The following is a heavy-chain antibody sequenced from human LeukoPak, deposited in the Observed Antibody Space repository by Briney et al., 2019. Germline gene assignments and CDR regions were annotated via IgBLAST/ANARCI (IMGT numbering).Heavy chain of an antibody. CDR2: MNPNRGTK. J-gene: IGHJ4*02. CDR1: GYTLTRYD. CDR3: ERGYYYDRSGYHY. D-gene: IGHD3-22*01. Sequence: ASVKVSCKASGYTLTRYDINSVPHATGQGREGRGYMNPNRGTKSYAQKFQGKVPMTKNTSISTAYMEMSSLRSEDTAVYYCERGYYYDRSGYHYWGQGTLVTVSS. V-gene: IGHV1-8*01.